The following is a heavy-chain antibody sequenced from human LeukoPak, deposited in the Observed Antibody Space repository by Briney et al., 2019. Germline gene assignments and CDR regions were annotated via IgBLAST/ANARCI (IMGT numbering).Heavy chain of an antibody. J-gene: IGHJ4*02. CDR3: ARFSPRAMGNYLDF. Sequence: SETLSLTCTVSGGSISSGSYSWSWIRQPPGKGLEWIGYIYPRGSTYYNPSLKSRVILSLDKSANQFSLNLSSVAAADTAVYYCARFSPRAMGNYLDFWGQGTLVTVSS. D-gene: IGHD7-27*01. V-gene: IGHV4-30-2*01. CDR2: IYPRGST. CDR1: GGSISSGSYS.